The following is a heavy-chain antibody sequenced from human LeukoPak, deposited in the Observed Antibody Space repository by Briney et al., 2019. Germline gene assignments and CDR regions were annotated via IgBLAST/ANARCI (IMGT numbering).Heavy chain of an antibody. CDR3: ASPKNIV. Sequence: SETLSLTCAVYGGSFSGYYWSWIRQPPGKGPEWIGEINHSGSTNYNPSLKSRVTISVDTSKNQFSLKLSSVTAADTAVYYCASPKNIVWGQGTLVTVSS. D-gene: IGHD2/OR15-2a*01. J-gene: IGHJ4*02. CDR1: GGSFSGYY. V-gene: IGHV4-34*01. CDR2: INHSGST.